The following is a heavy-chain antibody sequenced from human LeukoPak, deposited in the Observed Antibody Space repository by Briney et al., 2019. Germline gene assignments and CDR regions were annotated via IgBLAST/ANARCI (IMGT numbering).Heavy chain of an antibody. CDR3: ARSPLWFGELLPAELPLDP. D-gene: IGHD3-10*01. Sequence: ASVKVSCKASGYTFTSYAMNWVRQAPGQGLEWMGWINTNTGNPTYAQGFTGRFVFSLDTSVSTAYLQISSLKAEDTAVYYCARSPLWFGELLPAELPLDPWGQGTLVTVSS. J-gene: IGHJ5*02. CDR1: GYTFTSYA. V-gene: IGHV7-4-1*02. CDR2: INTNTGNP.